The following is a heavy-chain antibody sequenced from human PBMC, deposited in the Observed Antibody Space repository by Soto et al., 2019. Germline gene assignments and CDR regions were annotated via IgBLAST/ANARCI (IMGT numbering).Heavy chain of an antibody. J-gene: IGHJ2*01. CDR2: IYYSGST. D-gene: IGHD3-3*01. CDR1: GGSISSYY. Sequence: QLQLQESGPGLVKPSETLSLTCTVSGGSISSYYWSWIRQPPGKGLEWIGYIYYSGSTNYNPSLKSRVTISVDTSKNQFSLKLSSVTAADTAVYYCARLEGYWYFDIWGRGTLVTVSS. V-gene: IGHV4-59*08. CDR3: ARLEGYWYFDI.